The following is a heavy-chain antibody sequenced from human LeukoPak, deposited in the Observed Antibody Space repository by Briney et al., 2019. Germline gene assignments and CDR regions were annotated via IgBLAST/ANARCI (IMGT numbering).Heavy chain of an antibody. Sequence: GGSLRLSCAASGFSFSTYSMNWVRQAPGKGLEWVSYTSTSSSIKYYADSVKGRFTISRDNAKNSLYLQMNSLRAEDTAVYYCARNLYYYDSSGCNDYWGQGTLVTVSS. J-gene: IGHJ4*02. CDR1: GFSFSTYS. V-gene: IGHV3-48*01. CDR2: TSTSSSIK. D-gene: IGHD3-22*01. CDR3: ARNLYYYDSSGCNDY.